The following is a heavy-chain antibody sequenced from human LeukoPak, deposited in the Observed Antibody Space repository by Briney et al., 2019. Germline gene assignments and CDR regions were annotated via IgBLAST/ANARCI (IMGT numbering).Heavy chain of an antibody. Sequence: GGSLRLSCAASGFPFSSYWMSWVRQAPGKGPEGVANIRGDGGKTYYVDSVKGGFTISRENAEKSLFIQMNRLRAEDKAVYYCARDASLYCSGDTCYWAFDNWGQGTLVTVS. V-gene: IGHV3-7*01. D-gene: IGHD2-15*01. CDR1: GFPFSSYW. CDR3: ARDASLYCSGDTCYWAFDN. CDR2: IRGDGGKT. J-gene: IGHJ4*02.